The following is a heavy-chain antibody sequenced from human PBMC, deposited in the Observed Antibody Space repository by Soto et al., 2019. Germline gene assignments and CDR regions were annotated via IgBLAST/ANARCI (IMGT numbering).Heavy chain of an antibody. V-gene: IGHV4-39*01. CDR2: IYSTGNT. Sequence: LSLTCTVSGDSIRSSSYWGWIRQPPGKGLEWIGSIYSTGNTYYNPSLNSQVTISVDTSKNQFSLNVISVTAADTAVYYCRRSSRYSTDVWGQGT. CDR1: GDSIRSSSY. CDR3: RRSSRYSTDV. J-gene: IGHJ6*02. D-gene: IGHD6-13*01.